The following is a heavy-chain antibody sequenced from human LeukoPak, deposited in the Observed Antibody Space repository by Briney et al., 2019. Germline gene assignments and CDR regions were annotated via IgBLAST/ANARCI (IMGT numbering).Heavy chain of an antibody. Sequence: ASVKVSCKASGYTFTSYAMHLVRQAPGQRLEWMGWINAGNGNTKYSQKFQGRVTITADESTSTAYMELSSLRSEDTAVYYCARAPYYYDSSGFDYYYGMDVWGQGTTVTVSS. CDR3: ARAPYYYDSSGFDYYYGMDV. D-gene: IGHD3-22*01. V-gene: IGHV1-3*01. CDR2: INAGNGNT. J-gene: IGHJ6*02. CDR1: GYTFTSYA.